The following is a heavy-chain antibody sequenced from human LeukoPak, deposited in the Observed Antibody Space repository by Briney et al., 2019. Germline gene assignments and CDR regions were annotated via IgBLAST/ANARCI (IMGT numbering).Heavy chain of an antibody. V-gene: IGHV4-34*01. Sequence: SETLSLTCAVYGGSFSGHYWSWIRQPPGKGLEWIGELNHSGSTNYNPSLKSRATISVDTTKNHFTLKLSSETAADTAVYYCARGLKGRPRLRLGELSWDNWFDPWGQGTLVTVSS. CDR2: LNHSGST. J-gene: IGHJ5*02. CDR3: ARGLKGRPRLRLGELSWDNWFDP. CDR1: GGSFSGHY. D-gene: IGHD3-16*02.